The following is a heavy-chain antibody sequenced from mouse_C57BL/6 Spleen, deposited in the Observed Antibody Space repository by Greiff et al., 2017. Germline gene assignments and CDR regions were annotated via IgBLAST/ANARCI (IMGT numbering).Heavy chain of an antibody. CDR2: FYPGSGSI. V-gene: IGHV1-62-2*01. J-gene: IGHJ3*01. D-gene: IGHD1-1*01. Sequence: QVQLQQSGAELVKPGASVKLSCKASGYTFTEYTIHWVKQRSGQGLEWIGWFYPGSGSIKYNEKFKDKATLTADKSSSTVYMELSRLTSEDSAVYFCARHEDPSYYYGSSYPFAYWGQGTLVTVSA. CDR1: GYTFTEYT. CDR3: ARHEDPSYYYGSSYPFAY.